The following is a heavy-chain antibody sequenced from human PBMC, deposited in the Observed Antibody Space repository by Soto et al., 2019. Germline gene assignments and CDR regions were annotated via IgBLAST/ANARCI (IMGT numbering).Heavy chain of an antibody. CDR2: TSYSGTT. V-gene: IGHV4-39*01. CDR3: ARQVRIFGVVIIPNYFDH. Sequence: SETLSLTCTVSGGSISSTTYYWGWIRQPPGKGLEWIGSTSYSGTTYYNPSLKSRITISMDTSKNQFSLKLSSVTAADTAVYYCARQVRIFGVVIIPNYFDHWGQGTLVTVSS. D-gene: IGHD3-3*01. CDR1: GGSISSTTYY. J-gene: IGHJ4*02.